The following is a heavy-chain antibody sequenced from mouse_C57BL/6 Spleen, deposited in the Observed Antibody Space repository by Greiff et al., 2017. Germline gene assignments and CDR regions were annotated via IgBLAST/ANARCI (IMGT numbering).Heavy chain of an antibody. D-gene: IGHD2-1*01. CDR3: TRSGVYYGYFDY. CDR1: GYTFTDYE. Sequence: QVQLQQSGAELVRPGASVTLSCKASGYTFTDYEMHWVKQTPVHGLEWIGAIDPETGGTAYNQKFKGKAILTADKSSSTAYMELRSLTSEDSAVYYCTRSGVYYGYFDYWGQGTTLTVSS. J-gene: IGHJ2*01. V-gene: IGHV1-15*01. CDR2: IDPETGGT.